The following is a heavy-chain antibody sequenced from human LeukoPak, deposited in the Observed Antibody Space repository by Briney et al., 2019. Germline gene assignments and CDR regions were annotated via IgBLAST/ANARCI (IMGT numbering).Heavy chain of an antibody. CDR3: ARGRDEIDY. Sequence: ASVKVSCKASGYIFTGYYMHWVRQAPGQGLEWMGWINPNSGDSNIAQNFQIRVTMTRDKSISTIYMELRRLRFDDTAVYYCARGRDEIDYWGQGTLVTVSS. CDR2: INPNSGDS. V-gene: IGHV1-2*02. D-gene: IGHD3-10*01. J-gene: IGHJ4*02. CDR1: GYIFTGYY.